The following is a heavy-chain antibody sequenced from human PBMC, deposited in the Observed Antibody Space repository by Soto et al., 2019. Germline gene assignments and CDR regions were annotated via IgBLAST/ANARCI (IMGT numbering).Heavy chain of an antibody. D-gene: IGHD3-22*01. CDR2: IDPSDSQT. CDR1: GYSFAGYW. Sequence: PGESLKISCKGSGYSFAGYWITWVRQKPGKGLEWMGRIDPSDSQTYYSPSFRGHVTISVTKSITTVFLQWSSLRASDTAMYYCARQIYDSDTGPNFQYYFDSWGQETTVTVSS. CDR3: ARQIYDSDTGPNFQYYFDS. J-gene: IGHJ4*02. V-gene: IGHV5-10-1*01.